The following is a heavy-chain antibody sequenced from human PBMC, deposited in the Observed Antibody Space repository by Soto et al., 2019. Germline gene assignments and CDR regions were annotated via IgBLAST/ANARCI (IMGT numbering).Heavy chain of an antibody. CDR2: ISAYNGNT. V-gene: IGHV1-18*01. CDR3: ARDPGITMVRGVIITLTPNWFDP. CDR1: GYTFTSYG. D-gene: IGHD3-10*01. Sequence: ASVKVSCKASGYTFTSYGISWVRQAPGQGLEWMGWISAYNGNTNYAQKLQGRVTMTTDTTTSTAYMELRSLRSDDTAVYYCARDPGITMVRGVIITLTPNWFDPWGQGTLVTVSS. J-gene: IGHJ5*02.